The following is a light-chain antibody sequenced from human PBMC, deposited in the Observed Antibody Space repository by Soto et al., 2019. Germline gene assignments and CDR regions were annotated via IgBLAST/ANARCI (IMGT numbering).Light chain of an antibody. CDR1: QSVSSN. CDR3: QQYNNWPPIT. CDR2: GAS. J-gene: IGKJ5*01. V-gene: IGKV3-15*01. Sequence: EIVMAQSPATLSVSPGERATLSCRASQSVSSNLACYQQKPGQAPRLLIYGASTRATGITARFSGSGSGTEFTLTISSLQSEDFAVYYCQQYNNWPPITFGQGTRLEIK.